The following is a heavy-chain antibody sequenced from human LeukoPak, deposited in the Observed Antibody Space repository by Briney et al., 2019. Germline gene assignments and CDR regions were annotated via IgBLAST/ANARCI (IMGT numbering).Heavy chain of an antibody. D-gene: IGHD2/OR15-2a*01. CDR1: GFTFSSFA. J-gene: IGHJ4*02. CDR3: VKDLRSDFMGVLSRYLSY. Sequence: PGGSLRLSCSASGFTFSSFAMHWVRQAPGKGLEYVAAISRNGGSTYYADSVKGRFTISGDDSKNTLYLQMSSLRAEDTAVYLCVKDLRSDFMGVLSRYLSYWGQGTLVTVSS. V-gene: IGHV3-64D*09. CDR2: ISRNGGST.